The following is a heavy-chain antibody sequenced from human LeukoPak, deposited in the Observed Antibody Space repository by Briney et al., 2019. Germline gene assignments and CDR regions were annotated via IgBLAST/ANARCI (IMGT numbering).Heavy chain of an antibody. D-gene: IGHD2-8*02. V-gene: IGHV3-9*03. CDR2: ISWNTGGI. CDR1: GFTFDNYT. J-gene: IGHJ3*02. CDR3: AKDEFVASAFTGAFDI. Sequence: GGSLRLSCAASGFTFDNYTMHWVRQAPGKGLEWVSGISWNTGGIGYADSVKGRFTISRDNAKNSLYLQMNSLRAEDMALYYCAKDEFVASAFTGAFDIWGQGTMVTVSS.